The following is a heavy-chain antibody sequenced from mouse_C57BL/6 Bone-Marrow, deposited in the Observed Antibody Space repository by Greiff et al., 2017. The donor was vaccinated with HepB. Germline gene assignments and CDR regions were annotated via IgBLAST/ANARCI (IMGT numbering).Heavy chain of an antibody. V-gene: IGHV3-6*01. CDR1: GYSITSGYY. CDR3: ARRFTTVVPYYFDY. D-gene: IGHD1-1*01. CDR2: ISYDGSN. Sequence: EVKLMESGPGLVKPSQSLSLTCSVPGYSITSGYYWNWIRQFPGNKLEWMGYISYDGSNNYNPSLKNRISITRDTSKNQFFLKLNSVTTEDTATYYCARRFTTVVPYYFDYWGQGTTLTVSS. J-gene: IGHJ2*01.